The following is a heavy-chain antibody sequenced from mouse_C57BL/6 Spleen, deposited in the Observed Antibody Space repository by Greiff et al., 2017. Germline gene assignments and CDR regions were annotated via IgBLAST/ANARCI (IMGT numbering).Heavy chain of an antibody. Sequence: QVQLQQPGAELVRPGTSVKLSCKASGYTFTSYWMHWVKQRPGQGLEWIGVIDPSDSYTNYNQKFKGKATLTVDTSSITAYMQLSSLTSEDSAVXYCARSADYYGSSGYFDVWGTGTTVTVSS. D-gene: IGHD1-1*01. CDR1: GYTFTSYW. J-gene: IGHJ1*03. V-gene: IGHV1-59*01. CDR2: IDPSDSYT. CDR3: ARSADYYGSSGYFDV.